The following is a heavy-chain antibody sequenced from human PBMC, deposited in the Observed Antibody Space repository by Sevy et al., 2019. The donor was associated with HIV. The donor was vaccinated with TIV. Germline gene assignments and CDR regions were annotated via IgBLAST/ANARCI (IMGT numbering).Heavy chain of an antibody. CDR2: IIPLVTIP. J-gene: IGHJ4*02. Sequence: ASVKVSCKASGDSFSMYGINWVRQAPGQGLEWMGKIIPLVTIPKYAQKFQGRLTITADESTSTAYMELSSLRSEDTAVYYCARDSKHDNSGYPIQEFWGQGTLVTVSS. CDR1: GDSFSMYG. D-gene: IGHD3-22*01. V-gene: IGHV1-69*04. CDR3: ARDSKHDNSGYPIQEF.